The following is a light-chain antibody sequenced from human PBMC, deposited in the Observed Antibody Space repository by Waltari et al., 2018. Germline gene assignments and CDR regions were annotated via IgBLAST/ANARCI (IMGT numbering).Light chain of an antibody. CDR3: LLSYDVGRPV. CDR1: SGAVTSDHY. J-gene: IGLJ2*01. Sequence: QAVVTQEPSLTVSPGGTVTLTCGSTSGAVTSDHYPSWFQQKPGQAPRTLITDISRILSWTPARFSGSLLGDKAALTLSGAQPEDEADYYCLLSYDVGRPVFGGGTKVTVL. V-gene: IGLV7-46*01. CDR2: DIS.